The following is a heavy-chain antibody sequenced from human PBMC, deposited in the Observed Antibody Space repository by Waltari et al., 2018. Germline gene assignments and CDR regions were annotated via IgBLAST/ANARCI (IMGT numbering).Heavy chain of an antibody. Sequence: QVQLVESGGGVVQPGRSLRLSCAASEFTFRSYAMHWVRQAPGKGMEWVAVMSYNGRNIYYEDSVKRRFTISSDNSNKTLYLQMNSLRPEDTAVYYCARDYCDRTNCHGMDVWGQGTTVTVSS. D-gene: IGHD3-22*01. CDR2: MSYNGRNI. CDR1: EFTFRSYA. J-gene: IGHJ6*02. V-gene: IGHV3-30*04. CDR3: ARDYCDRTNCHGMDV.